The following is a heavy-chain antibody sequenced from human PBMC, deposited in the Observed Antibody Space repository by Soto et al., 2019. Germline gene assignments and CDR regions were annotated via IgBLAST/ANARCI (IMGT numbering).Heavy chain of an antibody. CDR3: VTLGYCSSITCYVAY. Sequence: PSETLSLTCTVSGGSISSSSFHWGWIRQPPGKGLEWIGSIYYSGTAYYNPSLEGRVTVSVDTSNNQFSLELNSVTAADTAVYYCVTLGYCSSITCYVAYWGQGALVTVSS. D-gene: IGHD2-2*01. V-gene: IGHV4-39*01. CDR1: GGSISSSSFH. J-gene: IGHJ4*02. CDR2: IYYSGTA.